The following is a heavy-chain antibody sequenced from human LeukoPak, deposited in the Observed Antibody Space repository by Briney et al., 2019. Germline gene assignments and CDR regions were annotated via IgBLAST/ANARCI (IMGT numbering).Heavy chain of an antibody. J-gene: IGHJ4*02. D-gene: IGHD1-26*01. CDR3: ARREKRAPESLFDY. V-gene: IGHV4-39*01. Sequence: NPSETLSLTCTVSGGSISSSSYYWGWIRQPPGKGLEWIGSIYYSGSTYYNPSLKSRVTISVDTSKNQFSLKLSSVTAADTAVYYCARREKRAPESLFDYWGQGTLVTVSS. CDR1: GGSISSSSYY. CDR2: IYYSGST.